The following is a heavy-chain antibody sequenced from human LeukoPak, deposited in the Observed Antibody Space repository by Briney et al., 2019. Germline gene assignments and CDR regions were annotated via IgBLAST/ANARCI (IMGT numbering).Heavy chain of an antibody. Sequence: GESLKISCKGSGYRFINFWIGWVRQMPGKGLEWMGTIHPGDSDTRYSPSFQGQVTISVDKSISTAYLQWSSLKASDTAMYYCARRGLLGFCSGPTCYDAFDIWGQGIMVTVPS. CDR3: ARRGLLGFCSGPTCYDAFDI. J-gene: IGHJ3*02. D-gene: IGHD2-15*01. CDR1: GYRFINFW. CDR2: IHPGDSDT. V-gene: IGHV5-51*01.